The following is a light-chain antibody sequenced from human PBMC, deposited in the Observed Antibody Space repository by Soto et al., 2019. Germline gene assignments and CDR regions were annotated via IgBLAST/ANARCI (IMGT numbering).Light chain of an antibody. J-gene: IGKJ2*01. CDR1: QRVTW. V-gene: IGKV1-12*01. CDR3: QQVNSFPPP. Sequence: DIPMTQSPSSVSASVGDRVTITCRAGQRVTWLSWYQQKPGKAPKLRIYAASSLQSGVPSRFSGSGSGTDFTFTITSLQPEDLSTYLGQQVNSFPPPFGQGAKVAIK. CDR2: AAS.